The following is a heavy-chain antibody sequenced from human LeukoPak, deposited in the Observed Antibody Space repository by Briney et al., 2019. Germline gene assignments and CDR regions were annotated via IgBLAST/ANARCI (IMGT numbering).Heavy chain of an antibody. V-gene: IGHV3-48*04. Sequence: GGSLRLSCAASGFSFSSYSMNWARQSPGKGLEWDSYISSSSSTIYYADSVKGRFTISRDNAKNSLYLQMNSLRAEDTAVYYCARGATPTYYYDSSGYSLGAWGQGTLVTVSS. CDR3: ARGATPTYYYDSSGYSLGA. CDR1: GFSFSSYS. J-gene: IGHJ5*02. D-gene: IGHD3-22*01. CDR2: ISSSSSTI.